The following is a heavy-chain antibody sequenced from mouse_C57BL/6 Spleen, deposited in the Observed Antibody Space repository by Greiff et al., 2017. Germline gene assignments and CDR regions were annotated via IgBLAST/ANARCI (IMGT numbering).Heavy chain of an antibody. CDR2: IDPEDGDT. Sequence: VQLQQSGAELVRPGASVKLSCTASGFNIKDYYMHWVKQRPEQGLEWIGRIDPEDGDTEYAPKFQGKATMTADTSSNTAYGQLSSLTSEDTAVYYWTRFATLDGFAYWRQGPLVTVSA. CDR3: TRFATLDGFAY. J-gene: IGHJ3*01. V-gene: IGHV14-1*01. D-gene: IGHD2-3*01. CDR1: GFNIKDYY.